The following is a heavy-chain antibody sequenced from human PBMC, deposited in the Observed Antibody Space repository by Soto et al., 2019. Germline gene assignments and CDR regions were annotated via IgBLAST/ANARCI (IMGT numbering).Heavy chain of an antibody. CDR1: GGSITPYY. Sequence: SETLSLTCTVSGGSITPYYWSRIRQPPGKGLEWIGYTYYNGNTNYTPSLKSRVTISVDTSKNQFSLRLRSVTDADTAVYYCARDGSTSGYIWFDPWGQGTLVTVSS. J-gene: IGHJ5*02. CDR3: ARDGSTSGYIWFDP. CDR2: TYYNGNT. V-gene: IGHV4-59*01. D-gene: IGHD2-2*02.